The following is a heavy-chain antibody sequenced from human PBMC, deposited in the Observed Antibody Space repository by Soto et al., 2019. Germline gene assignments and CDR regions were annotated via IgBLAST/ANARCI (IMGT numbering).Heavy chain of an antibody. CDR2: ISYDGSNK. CDR1: GFTFSSYG. CDR3: ASPMVYATFDY. J-gene: IGHJ4*02. D-gene: IGHD2-8*01. V-gene: IGHV3-30*03. Sequence: QVQLVESGGGVVQPGRSLRLSCAASGFTFSSYGMHWVRQAPGKGLEWVAVISYDGSNKYYADSVKGRFTISRDNSKNTLYRQMNSMRAEDTAVYYCASPMVYATFDYWGQGTLGTVSS.